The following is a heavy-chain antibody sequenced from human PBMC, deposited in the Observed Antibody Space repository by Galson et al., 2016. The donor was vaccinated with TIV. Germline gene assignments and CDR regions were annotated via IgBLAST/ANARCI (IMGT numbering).Heavy chain of an antibody. CDR1: GFTYGHYA. J-gene: IGHJ3*02. Sequence: SLRLSCAASGFTYGHYAVNWFRQAPGKGLEWVGFITSKTYGATTEYAASVKGRSTISRDDSRNIAYLQMNSLKTEDTAVYYCTITAMGSTRTAFDIWGQGTVVTVS. D-gene: IGHD1-20*01. CDR2: ITSKTYGATT. V-gene: IGHV3-49*03. CDR3: TITAMGSTRTAFDI.